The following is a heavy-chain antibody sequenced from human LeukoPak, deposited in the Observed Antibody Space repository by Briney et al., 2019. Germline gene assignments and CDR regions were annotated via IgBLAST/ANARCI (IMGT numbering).Heavy chain of an antibody. CDR3: ARDGSGSYYN. J-gene: IGHJ4*02. CDR2: ISSSSSYI. D-gene: IGHD3-10*01. V-gene: IGHV3-21*01. Sequence: GGSLRLSCATSGFAVSSTYMSWVRQAPGKGLEWVSSISSSSSYIYCADSVKGRFTISRDNAKNSLYLQMNSLRAEDTAVYYCARDGSGSYYNWGQGTLVTVSS. CDR1: GFAVSSTY.